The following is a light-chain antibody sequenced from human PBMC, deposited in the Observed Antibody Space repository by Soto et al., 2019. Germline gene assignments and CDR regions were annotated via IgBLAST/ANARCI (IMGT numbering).Light chain of an antibody. CDR1: QSVASN. CDR2: GAS. V-gene: IGKV3-15*01. J-gene: IGKJ2*01. Sequence: EIVMTQSPAALSVSPGDGATLSCRASQSVASNVAWYQQKPGQGPRLLIHGASTRTVGVPARFSCRVSGTDFTLTISGLQAEDFVVYYRQQYQNWQSQYTFGQGTKLQIK. CDR3: QQYQNWQSQYT.